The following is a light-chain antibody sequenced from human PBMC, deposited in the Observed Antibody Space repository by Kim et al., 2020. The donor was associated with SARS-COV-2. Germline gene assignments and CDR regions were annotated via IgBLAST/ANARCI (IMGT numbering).Light chain of an antibody. CDR2: YDS. Sequence: GKTARITWGGNNIGSKTVNWYQRKPGQAPVLVIFYDSDRPSGIPERLSGSNSGETATLTISRVEAGDEADYYCQVWDTGSDHVVFGGGTQLTVL. CDR1: NIGSKT. J-gene: IGLJ2*01. CDR3: QVWDTGSDHVV. V-gene: IGLV3-21*04.